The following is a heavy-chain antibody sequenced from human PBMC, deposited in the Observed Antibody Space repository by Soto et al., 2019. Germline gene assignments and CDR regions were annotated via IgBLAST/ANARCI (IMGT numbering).Heavy chain of an antibody. J-gene: IGHJ6*02. V-gene: IGHV6-1*01. CDR2: TYYRSKWYN. Sequence: SQTLSLTCAISGDSVSSNSAAWNWFRQSPSRGLEWLGRTYYRSKWYNDYAVSVKSRITINPDTSKNQFSLQLNSVTPEDTAVYYCAREPVYYDFWSGDPPSYYYYGMDVWGQGTTVTVSS. D-gene: IGHD3-3*01. CDR3: AREPVYYDFWSGDPPSYYYYGMDV. CDR1: GDSVSSNSAA.